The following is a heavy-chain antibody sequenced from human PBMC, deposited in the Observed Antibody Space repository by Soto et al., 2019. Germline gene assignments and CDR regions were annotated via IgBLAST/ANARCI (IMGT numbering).Heavy chain of an antibody. D-gene: IGHD6-13*01. V-gene: IGHV5-51*01. CDR1: GYTFSNFC. CDR2: IYPGNYET. Sequence: GESLKISCQCSGYTFSNFCIACVRQLPGKGIECMRIIYPGNYETSNSPSFHGKVTISADRSIGTAYLKWSSLEASDSAFYFCARSPRSSPYFDYWGQGALVTVSS. CDR3: ARSPRSSPYFDY. J-gene: IGHJ4*02.